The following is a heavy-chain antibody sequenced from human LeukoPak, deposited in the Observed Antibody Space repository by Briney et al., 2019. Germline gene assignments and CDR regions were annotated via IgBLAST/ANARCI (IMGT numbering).Heavy chain of an antibody. V-gene: IGHV2-5*01. Sequence: SGPTLVKPTQTLTLTCTFSGFSLSTSAVGVGWIRQPPGKALEWLALIYWNDDKRYSPSLKSRLTITKDTSKNQVVLTMTNMDPVDTATYYCARTMIVVVSPGHAFDIWGQGTMVTVSS. CDR3: ARTMIVVVSPGHAFDI. J-gene: IGHJ3*02. CDR2: IYWNDDK. CDR1: GFSLSTSAVG. D-gene: IGHD3-22*01.